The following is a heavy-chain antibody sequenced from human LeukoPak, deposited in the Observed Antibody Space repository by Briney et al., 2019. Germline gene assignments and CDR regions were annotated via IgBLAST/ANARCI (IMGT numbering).Heavy chain of an antibody. CDR3: ARESLYGYYYYYYMDV. V-gene: IGHV3-53*01. Sequence: PGGSLRLSCAASGFTVSSNYMSWVRQAPGKGLEWVSVIYSGGSTYYADSVKGRFTISRDNSKNTLYLQMNSLRAEDTAVYYCARESLYGYYYYYYMDVWGKGTTVTVSS. J-gene: IGHJ6*03. D-gene: IGHD2-2*02. CDR1: GFTVSSNY. CDR2: IYSGGST.